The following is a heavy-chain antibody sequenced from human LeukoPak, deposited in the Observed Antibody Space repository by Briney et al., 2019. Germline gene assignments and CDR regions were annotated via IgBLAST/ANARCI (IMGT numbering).Heavy chain of an antibody. CDR3: ARGEGYNYGYIDY. CDR1: GFIFSSYS. J-gene: IGHJ4*02. V-gene: IGHV3-23*01. CDR2: ITGSGGNT. D-gene: IGHD5-18*01. Sequence: GGSLRLSCAASGFIFSSYSMSWVRQAPGMGLEWVSVITGSGGNTYYADSVKGRFTISKDNSKNTVYLQMNSLRAEDTAVYYCARGEGYNYGYIDYWGQGTLVTVSS.